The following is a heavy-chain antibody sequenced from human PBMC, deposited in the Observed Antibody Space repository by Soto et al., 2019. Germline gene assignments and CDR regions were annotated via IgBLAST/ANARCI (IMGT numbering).Heavy chain of an antibody. J-gene: IGHJ1*01. CDR1: GFTISNYW. V-gene: IGHV3-7*03. D-gene: IGHD2-8*01. CDR2: INPDGSLK. CDR3: VKWQNRKNL. Sequence: PGGSLRLSCVASGFTISNYWMSWLRQAPGKGLEWAAHINPDGSLKYYLDSVRGRFTISRDIFKNSLYLEMNSLRVEDTAVYYCVKWQNRKNLWGQGPLVTVYS.